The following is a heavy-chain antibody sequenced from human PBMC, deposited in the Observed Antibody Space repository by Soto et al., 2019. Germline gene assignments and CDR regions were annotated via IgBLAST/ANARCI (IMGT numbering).Heavy chain of an antibody. V-gene: IGHV3-48*02. CDR3: ARDRVVDTAMDPFDF. CDR2: ISDSSRTI. D-gene: IGHD5-18*01. Sequence: EVQLVESGGGLVQPGGSLRLSCAASGFTFSSYSMNWVRQAPGKGLEWVSYISDSSRTIYYADSVKGRFTISRDNAKNSLFLQMNSLRDEDTAEYYCARDRVVDTAMDPFDFWGQGTLVTVSS. J-gene: IGHJ4*02. CDR1: GFTFSSYS.